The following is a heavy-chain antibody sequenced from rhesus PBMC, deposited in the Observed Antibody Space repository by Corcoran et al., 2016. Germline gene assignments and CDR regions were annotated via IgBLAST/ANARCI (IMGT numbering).Heavy chain of an antibody. V-gene: IGHV5-2*01. CDR3: AKSGIAAAGTFDL. CDR1: GYSFTSYR. CDR2: IDPSASDT. J-gene: IGHJ2*01. Sequence: EVQLVQSGAEVKRPGESLKISCKTSGYSFTSYRSSWVRQMPGKGLEWMGAIDPSASDTRYRPSFQGQVTISADKSIRTTYLPWRSLKASDSATYYCAKSGIAAAGTFDLWGPGTPITISS. D-gene: IGHD6-31*01.